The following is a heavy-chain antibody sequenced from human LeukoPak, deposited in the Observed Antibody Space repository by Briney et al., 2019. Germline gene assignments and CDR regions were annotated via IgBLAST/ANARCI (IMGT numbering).Heavy chain of an antibody. CDR1: GGSISSGGYY. V-gene: IGHV4-31*03. CDR2: IYYSGST. D-gene: IGHD1-1*01. J-gene: IGHJ4*02. Sequence: SETLSLTCTVSGGSISSGGYYWSWIRQHPGKGLEWIGYIYYSGSTYYNPSLKSRVTISVDTSKNQFSLKLSSVTAADTAVYYCAGASQTGDAGRGYIDYWGQGTLVTVSS. CDR3: AGASQTGDAGRGYIDY.